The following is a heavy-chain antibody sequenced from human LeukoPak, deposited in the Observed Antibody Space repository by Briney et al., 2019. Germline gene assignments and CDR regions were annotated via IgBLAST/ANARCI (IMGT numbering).Heavy chain of an antibody. CDR2: IYSGGST. J-gene: IGHJ4*02. V-gene: IGHV3-53*01. CDR1: GFTVSSDS. Sequence: GGSLRLSCTVSGFTVSSDSMSWVRQDPGKGLEWVSFIYSGGSTHFSDSVKGRFTISRDISKNTLFLQMNSLRAADTAMYYCSRRAGGYSHSYDYWGQGIMVTVSS. CDR3: SRRAGGYSHSYDY. D-gene: IGHD4-23*01.